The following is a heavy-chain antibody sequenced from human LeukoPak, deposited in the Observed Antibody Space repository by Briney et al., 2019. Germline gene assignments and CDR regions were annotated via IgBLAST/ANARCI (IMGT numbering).Heavy chain of an antibody. CDR2: IYSGGST. Sequence: GGSLRLSCAASGFTVSSNYMSWVRQAPGKGLEWVSVIYSGGSTYYADSVNGRFTISRDNYKNTLYLQMDSLRAEDTAVYYCARGLRPFPYYFDYWGQGTLVTASS. D-gene: IGHD6-6*01. V-gene: IGHV3-53*01. J-gene: IGHJ4*02. CDR3: ARGLRPFPYYFDY. CDR1: GFTVSSNY.